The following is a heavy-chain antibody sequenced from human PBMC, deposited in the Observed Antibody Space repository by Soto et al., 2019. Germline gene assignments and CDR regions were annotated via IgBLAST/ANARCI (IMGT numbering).Heavy chain of an antibody. CDR1: GFTFSSYG. Sequence: QVPLVESGGGVVQPGRSLRLSCAASGFTFSSYGMHWVRQAPGKGLEWVAAIWYDGSNKYYADSVKGRFTISRDNPKNTLYLQMNSLRAEDTAVYYCAREKLVDYYFDYWGQGTLVTVSS. D-gene: IGHD2-8*02. V-gene: IGHV3-33*01. CDR2: IWYDGSNK. J-gene: IGHJ4*02. CDR3: AREKLVDYYFDY.